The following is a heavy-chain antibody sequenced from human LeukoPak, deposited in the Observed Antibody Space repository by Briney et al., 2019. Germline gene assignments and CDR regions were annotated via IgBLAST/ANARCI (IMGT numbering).Heavy chain of an antibody. Sequence: SETLSLTCTVSGYSISSGYYWGWIRQPPGKGLEWIGSIYHSGSTYYNPPLKSRVTISVDTSKNQSSLKLSSVTAADTAVYYCARERIQLWLRGGWFDPWGQGTLVTVSS. CDR2: IYHSGST. J-gene: IGHJ5*02. CDR3: ARERIQLWLRGGWFDP. V-gene: IGHV4-38-2*02. D-gene: IGHD5-18*01. CDR1: GYSISSGYY.